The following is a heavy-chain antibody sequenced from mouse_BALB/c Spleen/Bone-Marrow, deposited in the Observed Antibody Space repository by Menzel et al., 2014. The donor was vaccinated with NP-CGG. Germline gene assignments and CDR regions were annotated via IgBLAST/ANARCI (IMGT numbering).Heavy chain of an antibody. CDR2: INPGSGGI. D-gene: IGHD2-10*02. Sequence: VQLQQSGAELVRPGTSVAVSCKASGYAFTNYWIEWIKQRPGQGLEWIGVINPGSGGINYNEKFKGKATLTADKSSSTAYMQLSSLTSDDSAVYVCARELVCGMDYWGQGTSVTVSS. J-gene: IGHJ4*01. CDR3: ARELVCGMDY. V-gene: IGHV1-54*01. CDR1: GYAFTNYW.